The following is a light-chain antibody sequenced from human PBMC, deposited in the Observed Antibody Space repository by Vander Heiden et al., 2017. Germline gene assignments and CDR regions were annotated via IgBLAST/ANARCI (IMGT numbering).Light chain of an antibody. CDR2: KAS. J-gene: IGKJ2*01. CDR1: ENINNL. Sequence: IQLTKSPSTLSTSVGDRVTITCRASENINNLLAWYQQKPGKAPKLLIYKASSLQRGVPSRFSGSGSGTEFTLTISSLQPDDFATYYCQQSRSYPYTFGQGTKLEI. CDR3: QQSRSYPYT. V-gene: IGKV1-5*03.